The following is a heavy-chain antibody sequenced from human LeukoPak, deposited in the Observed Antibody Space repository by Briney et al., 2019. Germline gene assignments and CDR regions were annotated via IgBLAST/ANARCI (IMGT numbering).Heavy chain of an antibody. CDR1: GYTFSNFG. CDR2: ISAYNGNT. Sequence: ASVKVSCKASGYTFSNFGISWVRQAPGQGLEWMGWISAYNGNTDYAQKFQGRVTMTTDTSTTTAYMELRSLRSDDTAMYYCARDRSNNDYRGQGTLVTLSS. CDR3: ARDRSNNDY. V-gene: IGHV1-18*01. J-gene: IGHJ4*02. D-gene: IGHD4-11*01.